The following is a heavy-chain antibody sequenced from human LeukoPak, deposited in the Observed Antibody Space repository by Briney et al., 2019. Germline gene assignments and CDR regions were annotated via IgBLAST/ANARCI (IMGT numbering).Heavy chain of an antibody. CDR3: ARGGLRYFDWPDAFDI. Sequence: PSQTLSLTCTVSGGSISSGGYYWSWIRQHPGKGLEWIGYIYYSGSTYYNPSLKSRVTISVDTSKNQFSLKLSSVTAADTAVYYCARGGLRYFDWPDAFDIWGQGTMVTVSS. CDR1: GGSISSGGYY. V-gene: IGHV4-31*03. D-gene: IGHD3-9*01. J-gene: IGHJ3*02. CDR2: IYYSGST.